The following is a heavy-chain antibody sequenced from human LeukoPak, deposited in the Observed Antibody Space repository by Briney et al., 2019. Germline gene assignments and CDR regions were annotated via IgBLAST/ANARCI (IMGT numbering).Heavy chain of an antibody. CDR2: IIPIFGTA. CDR3: ATTRFTVTTPRYYYGMDV. D-gene: IGHD4-11*01. Sequence: PWASVKVSCKASGGTFSSYAISWVRQAPGQGLEWMGGIIPIFGTANYAQKFQGRVTITADESTSTAYMELSSLRSEDTAVYYCATTRFTVTTPRYYYGMDVWGKGTTVTASS. CDR1: GGTFSSYA. J-gene: IGHJ6*04. V-gene: IGHV1-69*13.